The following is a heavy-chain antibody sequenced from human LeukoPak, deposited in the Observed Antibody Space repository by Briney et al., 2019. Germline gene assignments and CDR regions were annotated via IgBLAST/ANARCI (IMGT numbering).Heavy chain of an antibody. CDR1: GYTFTSYG. CDR2: MNTNSGNT. CDR3: ARGLAYYYDSSGYYSWYYYYYYMDV. D-gene: IGHD3-22*01. V-gene: IGHV1-8*03. Sequence: ASVKVSCKASGYTFTSYGISWVRQAPGQGLEWMGCMNTNSGNTGDAQKFQGRVTITRNTSISTAYMELSSLRSEDTAVYYCARGLAYYYDSSGYYSWYYYYYYMDVWGKGTTVTVSS. J-gene: IGHJ6*03.